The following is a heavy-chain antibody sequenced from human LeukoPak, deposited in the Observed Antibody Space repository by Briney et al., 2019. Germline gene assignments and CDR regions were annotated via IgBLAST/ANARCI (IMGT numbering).Heavy chain of an antibody. Sequence: PGASLKLSCKASGYTFTSYEINWVRQATGQGLEWMGWMNPNSGNTGYAQKFQGRVTMTRNTSISTAYMELSSLRSEDTAVYYCARVRYYYDSSGYYPVYYYGMDVWGQGTTVTVSS. D-gene: IGHD3-22*01. CDR3: ARVRYYYDSSGYYPVYYYGMDV. CDR1: GYTFTSYE. J-gene: IGHJ6*02. CDR2: MNPNSGNT. V-gene: IGHV1-8*01.